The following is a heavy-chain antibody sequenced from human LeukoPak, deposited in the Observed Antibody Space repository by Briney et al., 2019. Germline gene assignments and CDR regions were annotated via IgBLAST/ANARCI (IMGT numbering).Heavy chain of an antibody. V-gene: IGHV3-30*18. CDR3: AKMPLRYFDWLFQGGEDFDY. CDR2: ISYDGSNK. D-gene: IGHD3-9*01. J-gene: IGHJ4*02. CDR1: GFTFSSYG. Sequence: GGSLRLSCAASGFTFSSYGMHWVRQAPGKGLEWVAVISYDGSNKYYADSVKGRFTISRDNSKNTLYLQMNSLRAEDTAVYYCAKMPLRYFDWLFQGGEDFDYWGQGTLVTVSS.